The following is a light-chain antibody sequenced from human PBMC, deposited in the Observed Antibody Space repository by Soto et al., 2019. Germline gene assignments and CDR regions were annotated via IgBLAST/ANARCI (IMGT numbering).Light chain of an antibody. J-gene: IGKJ4*01. CDR3: QQYNDWPLT. Sequence: EEVMTRSPATLSVSPGERATLSCRASQSVSSNLAWYRQKPGQLPRLLIYGASARATGIPARFSGSGSGTEFTLTISSLQSEDFTVYYCQQYNDWPLTFGGGTKVDIK. CDR1: QSVSSN. V-gene: IGKV3-15*01. CDR2: GAS.